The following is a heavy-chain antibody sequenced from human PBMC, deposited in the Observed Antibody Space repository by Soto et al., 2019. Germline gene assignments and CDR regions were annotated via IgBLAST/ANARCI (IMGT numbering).Heavy chain of an antibody. Sequence: SETLSLTCTVSGDSISTYYWSWIRPPPGKGLEWIGYIYYSGSTNYNPSLKSRVTISVDTSKNQFSLKLSSVTAADTAVYYCARRYGSAFDIWGQGTMVTXSS. CDR3: ARRYGSAFDI. J-gene: IGHJ3*02. CDR1: GDSISTYY. CDR2: IYYSGST. D-gene: IGHD3-10*01. V-gene: IGHV4-59*01.